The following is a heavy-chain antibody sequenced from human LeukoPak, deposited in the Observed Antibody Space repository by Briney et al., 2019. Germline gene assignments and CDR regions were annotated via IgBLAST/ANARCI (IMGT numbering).Heavy chain of an antibody. CDR1: GFTFSSYA. Sequence: GGSLRLSCAASGFTFSSYAMSWVRQAPGKGLEWVSAISGSGGSTYYADSVKGRFTISRDNSKNTLYLQMNSLRAEDTAVYYCAKDRDDSSGYFATYYFDYWGQGTLSPSPQ. D-gene: IGHD3-22*01. CDR2: ISGSGGST. J-gene: IGHJ4*02. CDR3: AKDRDDSSGYFATYYFDY. V-gene: IGHV3-23*01.